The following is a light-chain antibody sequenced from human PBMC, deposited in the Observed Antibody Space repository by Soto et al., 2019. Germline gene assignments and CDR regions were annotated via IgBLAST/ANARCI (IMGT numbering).Light chain of an antibody. CDR3: AVWGDNLNGVV. J-gene: IGLJ2*01. CDR2: YDD. CDR1: RSNIGNNA. V-gene: IGLV1-36*01. Sequence: QSVLTQPPSVSEAPRQRVTISCSGSRSNIGNNAVNWYQQLPGKAPKLLIYYDDLLPSGVSDRFSGSKSGTSASLAISGLQSEDEADYYCAVWGDNLNGVVFGGGTKVTVL.